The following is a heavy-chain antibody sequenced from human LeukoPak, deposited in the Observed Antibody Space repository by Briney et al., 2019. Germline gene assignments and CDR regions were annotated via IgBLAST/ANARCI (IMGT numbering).Heavy chain of an antibody. CDR2: ISSSGSTI. D-gene: IGHD2-8*02. CDR1: GFTFSDYY. Sequence: GGSLRLSCAASGFTFSDYYMSWIRQAPGKGLEWVSYISSSGSTIYYADSVKGRFTISRDNAKNSLYLQMNSLRAEDTAVYYCAKDLVVNGVRYFDLWGLGTLVSVSS. CDR3: AKDLVVNGVRYFDL. V-gene: IGHV3-11*01. J-gene: IGHJ2*01.